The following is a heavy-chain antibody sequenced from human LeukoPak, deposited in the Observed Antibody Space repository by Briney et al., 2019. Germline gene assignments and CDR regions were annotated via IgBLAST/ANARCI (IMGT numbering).Heavy chain of an antibody. CDR1: GFTFSSYW. CDR2: INSDGSST. Sequence: PGGSLRLSCAASGFTFSSYWMHWVRQAPGKGLVWVSRINSDGSSTSYADSVKGRFTISRDNAKNTLYLQMNSLRAEDTAVYYCAREGLTTVTAFDYWGQGTLVTVSS. V-gene: IGHV3-74*01. CDR3: AREGLTTVTAFDY. J-gene: IGHJ4*02. D-gene: IGHD4-17*01.